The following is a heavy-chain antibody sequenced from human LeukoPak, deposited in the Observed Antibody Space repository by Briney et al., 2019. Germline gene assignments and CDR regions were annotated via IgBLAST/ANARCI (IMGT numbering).Heavy chain of an antibody. CDR1: TFSFSNYE. CDR3: ARVGYHGSGSFHY. J-gene: IGHJ4*02. V-gene: IGHV3-48*03. D-gene: IGHD3-10*01. Sequence: PGGSLRLSCAASTFSFSNYEMNWVRQAPGQGLEWVSYISPTGYNIYYADSVKGRFTISRDSAKNSLYLQLSSLRAEDTAVYYCARVGYHGSGSFHYWGQGTLVTVSS. CDR2: ISPTGYNI.